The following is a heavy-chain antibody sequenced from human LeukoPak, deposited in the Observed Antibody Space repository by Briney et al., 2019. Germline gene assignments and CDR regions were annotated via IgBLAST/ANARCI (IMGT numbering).Heavy chain of an antibody. CDR2: INPNSGGT. CDR3: ARDHYHRIHSVMVTAPDY. Sequence: GASVKVSCKASGYTFTGYYMHWVRQAPGQGLECMGWINPNSGGTNYAQKFQGRVTMTRDTSISTAYMELSSLRSEDTAVYYCARDHYHRIHSVMVTAPDYWGQGTLVIVSS. D-gene: IGHD2-21*02. CDR1: GYTFTGYY. J-gene: IGHJ4*02. V-gene: IGHV1-2*02.